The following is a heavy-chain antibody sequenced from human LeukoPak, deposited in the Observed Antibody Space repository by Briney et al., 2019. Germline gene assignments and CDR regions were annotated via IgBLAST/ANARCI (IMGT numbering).Heavy chain of an antibody. Sequence: ASVKVSCKASGYTFSSYYVHWVRQAPGQGLEWMGMIIPSDGFTSYAQKFQGRVTMTRDTSISTAYMELSRLRSDETAVYYCARDRVTMVRGSRNWFDPWGQGTLVTVSS. CDR3: ARDRVTMVRGSRNWFDP. CDR1: GYTFSSYY. V-gene: IGHV1-46*01. D-gene: IGHD3-10*01. CDR2: IIPSDGFT. J-gene: IGHJ5*02.